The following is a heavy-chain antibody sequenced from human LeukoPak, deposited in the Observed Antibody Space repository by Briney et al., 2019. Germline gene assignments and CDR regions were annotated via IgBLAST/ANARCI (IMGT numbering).Heavy chain of an antibody. D-gene: IGHD3-22*01. CDR1: GGSFGGYY. J-gene: IGHJ4*02. V-gene: IGHV4-34*01. CDR3: AIGPGGYFDY. Sequence: SETLSLTCSVYGGSFGGYYWSWIRQPPGKGPEWIAEINQSGNTNYNPSLKSRVTISVDTSKNQFSLKLSSVTAADTAVYFCAIGPGGYFDYWGRGTLVTVSS. CDR2: INQSGNT.